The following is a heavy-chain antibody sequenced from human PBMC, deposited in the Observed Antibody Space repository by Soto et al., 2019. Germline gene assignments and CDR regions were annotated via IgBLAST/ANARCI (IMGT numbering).Heavy chain of an antibody. V-gene: IGHV3-23*01. CDR3: AKDMYSSSWYFYYYSMDV. CDR1: GFTFSSYA. J-gene: IGHJ6*02. CDR2: ISGSGGST. D-gene: IGHD6-13*01. Sequence: EVQLLESGGGLVQPGGSLRLSCAASGFTFSSYAMSWVRQAPGKGLEWVSAISGSGGSTYYADSVKGRFTISRDNSKNTXDLQMSSLRAEDTAVYYCAKDMYSSSWYFYYYSMDVWGQGTTVTVSS.